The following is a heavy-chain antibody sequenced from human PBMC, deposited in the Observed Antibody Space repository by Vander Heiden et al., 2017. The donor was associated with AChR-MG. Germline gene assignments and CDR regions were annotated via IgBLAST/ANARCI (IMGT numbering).Heavy chain of an antibody. CDR2: ISNSGNTI. CDR1: GFIFSDYY. Sequence: QVQLVESGGGLVKPGGSLRLSCAASGFIFSDYYMTWIRQAPGKGLECISYISNSGNTIYYVDSVKGRLTLSRDNAKNSLFLQMNSLRAEDTAIYYCVPLYWGSFYGPFDAWGQGALVTVSS. V-gene: IGHV3-11*01. D-gene: IGHD7-27*01. CDR3: VPLYWGSFYGPFDA. J-gene: IGHJ5*02.